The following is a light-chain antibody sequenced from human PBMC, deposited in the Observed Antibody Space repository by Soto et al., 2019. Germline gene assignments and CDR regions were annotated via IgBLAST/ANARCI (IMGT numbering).Light chain of an antibody. V-gene: IGKV3-20*01. J-gene: IGKJ4*01. CDR3: QQFSSYPLT. CDR1: QFVSSTY. Sequence: EVVLAQSPGSLSVSPGARVALSCRASQFVSSTYLAWYQQRPGQAPRLLIYGASSRATGIPDRFSGGGSETDFTLTISRLESEDSAVYYCQQFSSYPLTFGGGTKVDIK. CDR2: GAS.